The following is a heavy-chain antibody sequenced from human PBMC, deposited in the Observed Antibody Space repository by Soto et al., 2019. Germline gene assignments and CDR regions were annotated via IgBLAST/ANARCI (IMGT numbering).Heavy chain of an antibody. CDR3: ARGNHRWLQLWYFDL. J-gene: IGHJ2*01. CDR2: IIPIFGTV. CDR1: GGTFGNYP. Sequence: QVQLVQSGAEVKKPGSSVKVSCKASGGTFGNYPISWVRQAPGQGLEWMGGIIPIFGTVNYAQKFQGRVTITADESTSTAYMELSSLRSEATAVHYCARGNHRWLQLWYFDLWGRGTLVTVSS. D-gene: IGHD5-12*01. V-gene: IGHV1-69*12.